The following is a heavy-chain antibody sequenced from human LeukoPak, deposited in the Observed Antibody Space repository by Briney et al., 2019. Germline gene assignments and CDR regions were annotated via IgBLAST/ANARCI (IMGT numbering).Heavy chain of an antibody. D-gene: IGHD6-6*01. CDR3: AKARSISASGGH. CDR1: GFTFSSYG. J-gene: IGHJ4*02. Sequence: PGGSLRLSCAASGFTFSSYGMSWVRQAPGKGLEWVSGINNSGDRTYYADSVKGRFTISRDNSKNTLYLQMHSLRGEDTAVYYCAKARSISASGGHWGQGTLVIVSS. V-gene: IGHV3-23*01. CDR2: INNSGDRT.